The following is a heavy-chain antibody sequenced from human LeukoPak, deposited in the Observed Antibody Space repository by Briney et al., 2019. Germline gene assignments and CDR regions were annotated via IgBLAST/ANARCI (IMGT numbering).Heavy chain of an antibody. CDR3: ARESRRIAAAGPSYYMDV. Sequence: PSETLSLTCTVSGGSISSDSYYWSWIRQPAGKGLEWMGHIYTSGTTSYNPSLKSRVTISVDTSKNQFSLKLSFLTAADTAVYYCARESRRIAAAGPSYYMDVWGRGTTVTVSS. D-gene: IGHD6-13*01. CDR1: GGSISSDSYY. CDR2: IYTSGTT. J-gene: IGHJ6*03. V-gene: IGHV4-61*09.